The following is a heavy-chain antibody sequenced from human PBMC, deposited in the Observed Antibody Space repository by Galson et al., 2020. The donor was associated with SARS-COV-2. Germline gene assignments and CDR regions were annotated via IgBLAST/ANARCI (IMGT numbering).Heavy chain of an antibody. CDR1: GYIFRLYG. CDR2: ISGDNGNT. D-gene: IGHD1-26*01. V-gene: IGHV1-18*01. CDR3: ARVDGWEHVPQGSFSDY. Sequence: ASVKVSCKASGYIFRLYGISWVRQAPGQGLEWMGRISGDNGNTNYAQKFQGRVTLTTETSTSTAYMELRSLRSDDTAVYYCARVDGWEHVPQGSFSDYWGQGTLVTVSS. J-gene: IGHJ4*02.